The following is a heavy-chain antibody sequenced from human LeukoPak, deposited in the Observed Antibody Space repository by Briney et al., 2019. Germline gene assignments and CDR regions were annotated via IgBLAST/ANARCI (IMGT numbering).Heavy chain of an antibody. D-gene: IGHD3-10*01. CDR3: ARRRANWFDP. V-gene: IGHV4-39*07. Sequence: SETLSLTCTVSGGSISSSSYYWGWIRQPPGKGLEWIGSIYCSGSTYYNPSLKSRVTISVDTSKNQFSLKLSSVTAADTAVYYCARRRANWFDPWGQGTLVTVSS. CDR1: GGSISSSSYY. J-gene: IGHJ5*02. CDR2: IYCSGST.